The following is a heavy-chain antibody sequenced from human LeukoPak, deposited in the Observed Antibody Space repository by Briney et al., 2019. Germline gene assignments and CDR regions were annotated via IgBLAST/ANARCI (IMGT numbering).Heavy chain of an antibody. CDR3: AREGGFSGYDSAFVAYYYYDMDV. D-gene: IGHD5-12*01. J-gene: IGHJ6*02. CDR2: ISSSSSTI. V-gene: IGHV3-48*01. CDR1: GFTFSTYT. Sequence: PGGSLRLSCAASGFTFSTYTMNWVRQAPGKGLEWVSYISSSSSTIKYADSVKGRFTISRDNAKNSLYLQMNSLRPEDTAVYYCAREGGFSGYDSAFVAYYYYDMDVWGQGTTVTVSS.